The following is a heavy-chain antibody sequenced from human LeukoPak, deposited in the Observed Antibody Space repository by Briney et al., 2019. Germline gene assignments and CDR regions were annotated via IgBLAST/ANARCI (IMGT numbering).Heavy chain of an antibody. CDR2: IYSSGST. D-gene: IGHD3-3*01. Sequence: PSETLSLTCTVSGGSISSYHWSWIRQPPGKGLEWIGYIYSSGSTNYNPSLKSRVPMSVDTSNNHFSQKLRSVTAADTAVYYCARDFRDDFLSGYPFDPWGQGTPVTVSS. CDR1: GGSISSYH. J-gene: IGHJ5*02. V-gene: IGHV4-59*12. CDR3: ARDFRDDFLSGYPFDP.